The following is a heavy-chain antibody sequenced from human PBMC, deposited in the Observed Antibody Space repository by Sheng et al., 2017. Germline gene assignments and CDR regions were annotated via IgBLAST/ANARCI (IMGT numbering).Heavy chain of an antibody. CDR1: GYSISSGYY. V-gene: IGHV4-38-2*02. CDR2: IYHSGST. D-gene: IGHD1-26*01. Sequence: QVQLQESGPGLVKPSETLSLTYTVSGYSISSGYYWGWIRQPPGKGLEWIGSIYHSGSTYYNPSLKSRVTFSVDTSKNHFSLRLTSVTAADTAVYYCARTVGAEYYFDLLGPGNAGHRLL. J-gene: IGHJ4*02. CDR3: ARTVGAEYYFDL.